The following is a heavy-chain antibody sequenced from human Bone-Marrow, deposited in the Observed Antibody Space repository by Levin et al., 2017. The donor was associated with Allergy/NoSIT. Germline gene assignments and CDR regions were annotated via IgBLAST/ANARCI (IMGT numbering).Heavy chain of an antibody. D-gene: IGHD2-2*01. CDR3: ATSPGGDY. V-gene: IGHV3-30-3*01. J-gene: IGHJ4*02. CDR2: ISYGGTIT. CDR1: GFTFSSYA. Sequence: GGSLRLSCAASGFTFSSYAMHWVRQAPGKGLEWVEVISYGGTITHYVDSVKGRFTISRDNSENTLDLQMNSLRPEDTAVYYCATSPGGDYWGQGTLVTVSS.